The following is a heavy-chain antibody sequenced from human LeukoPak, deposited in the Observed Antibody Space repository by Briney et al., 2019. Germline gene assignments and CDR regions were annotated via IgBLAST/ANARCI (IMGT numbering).Heavy chain of an antibody. V-gene: IGHV5-51*01. CDR2: IYSGDSDT. CDR1: GYSFTTYW. CDR3: ARPGSGTIGIDY. Sequence: GEALKVSCKGSGYSFTTYWIGWVRQMPGKGLEWMGIIYSGDSDTRYSPSFQGQVTIPADRSISTAYLQWTRLKASDTAMYYCARPGSGTIGIDYWGQGTLVTVSS. D-gene: IGHD3-10*01. J-gene: IGHJ4*02.